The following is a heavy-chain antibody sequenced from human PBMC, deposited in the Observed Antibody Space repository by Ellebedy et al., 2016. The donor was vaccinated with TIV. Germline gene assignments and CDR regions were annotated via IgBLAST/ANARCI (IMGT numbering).Heavy chain of an antibody. J-gene: IGHJ4*02. V-gene: IGHV1-24*01. CDR2: FNREDAKT. CDR1: GYSLTAFS. CDR3: ATGDIESIYFGS. Sequence: AASVNVSCKVSGYSLTAFSMHWVRQSPGKGLEWMGTFNREDAKTMSAQKFQGRVIMTEDTSTDTGYMEVNSLRSEDTAVYYCATGDIESIYFGSWGQGTPVTVSS. D-gene: IGHD5/OR15-5a*01.